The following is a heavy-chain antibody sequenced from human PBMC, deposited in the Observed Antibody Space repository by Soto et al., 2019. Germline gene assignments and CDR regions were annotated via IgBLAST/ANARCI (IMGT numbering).Heavy chain of an antibody. CDR2: IKSKVDGATT. V-gene: IGHV3-15*07. Sequence: EVQLVESGGGLVKSGGSLRVSCAASGFTFSSSWMTWVRQAPGKGLEWVGRIKSKVDGATTDYAAPVKGSLTISSDDSERTLYLQMNSLKSEAISVYYCAAGGPAKGRGEFDFWGQGILVTVSS. J-gene: IGHJ4*02. D-gene: IGHD5-12*01. CDR3: AAGGPAKGRGEFDF. CDR1: GFTFSSSW.